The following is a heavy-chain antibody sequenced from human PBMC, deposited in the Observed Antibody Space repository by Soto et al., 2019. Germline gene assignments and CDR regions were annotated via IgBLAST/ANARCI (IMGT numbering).Heavy chain of an antibody. D-gene: IGHD3-3*01. CDR3: ARDWDRTTIFGVAPSPFDI. CDR1: GYTFTSYY. Sequence: ASVKVSCKASGYTFTSYYMHWVRQAPGQGFEWLGIITPSGGSKTYQKKFQGRVTMTRDTSTSTVYMELSSLTSEDTAVYYCARDWDRTTIFGVAPSPFDIWGQGTMVTVSS. J-gene: IGHJ3*02. CDR2: ITPSGGSK. V-gene: IGHV1-46*01.